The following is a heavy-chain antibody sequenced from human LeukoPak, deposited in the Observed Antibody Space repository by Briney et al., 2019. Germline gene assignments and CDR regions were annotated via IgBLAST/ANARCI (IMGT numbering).Heavy chain of an antibody. CDR2: ISSSGDTL. J-gene: IGHJ6*02. Sequence: GGSLRLSCAASGFTFSDFQMSWIRQAPGKGLECISYISSSGDTLYYADSVKGRFTISRDNAKNSLYLQMNSLRAEDTAVYYCARVFPAGYYYYGMDVWGQGTTVTVSS. CDR1: GFTFSDFQ. D-gene: IGHD3-3*01. CDR3: ARVFPAGYYYYGMDV. V-gene: IGHV3-11*04.